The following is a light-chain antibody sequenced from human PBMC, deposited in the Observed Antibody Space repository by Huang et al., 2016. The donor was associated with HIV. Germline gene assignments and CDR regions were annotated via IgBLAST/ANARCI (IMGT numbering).Light chain of an antibody. CDR3: QQYNNWPPNT. Sequence: EIVMTQSPATLSMSPGERATLSCRASQSVGSSLAWYQQKPGRAPRLLIYGASTRASGIPARFSGSGSGTEFTLTISSLQSEEFAVYYCQQYNNWPPNTFGQGTKLEIK. CDR1: QSVGSS. V-gene: IGKV3-15*01. CDR2: GAS. J-gene: IGKJ2*01.